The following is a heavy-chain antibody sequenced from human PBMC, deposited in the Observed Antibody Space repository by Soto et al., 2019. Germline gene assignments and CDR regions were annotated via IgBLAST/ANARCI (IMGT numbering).Heavy chain of an antibody. D-gene: IGHD3-3*01. Sequence: QVQLVQSGAEVKKPGASVKVSCKASGYTFTSYGISWVRQAPGQGLEWMGWNSAYNGNTNYAQKLQGRVTMTTDTSTSTAYMELRSLRSDDTAVYYCARPRSRGKSDFLGFDYWGQGTLVTVSS. J-gene: IGHJ4*02. CDR2: NSAYNGNT. V-gene: IGHV1-18*04. CDR1: GYTFTSYG. CDR3: ARPRSRGKSDFLGFDY.